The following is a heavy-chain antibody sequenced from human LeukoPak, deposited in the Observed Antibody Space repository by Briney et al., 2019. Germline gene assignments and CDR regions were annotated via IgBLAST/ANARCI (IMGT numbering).Heavy chain of an antibody. D-gene: IGHD5-18*01. CDR1: GFTFSSYG. CDR2: ISYDGSNK. CDR3: AKSSGIQLWLHFDY. J-gene: IGHJ4*02. V-gene: IGHV3-30*18. Sequence: GGSLRLSCAASGFTFSSYGMHWVRQAPGKGLGWAAVISYDGSNKYYADSVKGRFTISRDNSKNTLYLQMNSLRAEDTAVYYCAKSSGIQLWLHFDYWGQGTLVTVSS.